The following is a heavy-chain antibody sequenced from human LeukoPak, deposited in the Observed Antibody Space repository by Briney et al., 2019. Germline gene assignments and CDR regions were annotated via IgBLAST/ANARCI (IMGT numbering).Heavy chain of an antibody. V-gene: IGHV4-59*01. CDR1: GGSISSYY. CDR3: ARGLLSYGTIFGAPGNIYYFDY. D-gene: IGHD3-3*01. CDR2: IYYSGST. Sequence: SETLSLTCTVSGGSISSYYWSWIRQPPGKGLEWIGYIYYSGSTNYNPSLKSRVTISVDTSKNQFSLKLSSVTAADTAVYYCARGLLSYGTIFGAPGNIYYFDYWGQETLVTVSS. J-gene: IGHJ4*02.